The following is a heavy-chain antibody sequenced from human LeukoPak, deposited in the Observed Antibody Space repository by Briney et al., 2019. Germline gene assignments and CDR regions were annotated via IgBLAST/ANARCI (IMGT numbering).Heavy chain of an antibody. CDR1: GYTLTELS. D-gene: IGHD4-23*01. Sequence: GASVKVSCKVSGYTLTELSMHWVRQAPGKGLEWMGGFDPEDGETIYAQKFQGRVTMTEDTSTDTAYMELSSLKSEDTAVYYCATVGGGNSQWYFDYWGQGTLVTVSS. CDR2: FDPEDGET. V-gene: IGHV1-24*01. J-gene: IGHJ4*02. CDR3: ATVGGGNSQWYFDY.